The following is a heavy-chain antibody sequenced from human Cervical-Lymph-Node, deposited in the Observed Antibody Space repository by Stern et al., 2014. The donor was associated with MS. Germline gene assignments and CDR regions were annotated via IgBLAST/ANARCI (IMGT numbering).Heavy chain of an antibody. CDR2: ISYIGST. CDR3: ARSDRLWGSFDY. Sequence: VQLVESGPGLVKPSQTLSLTCTVSGASISTVGYYWSWIRQHPGKGLEWIAYISYIGSTYYNPSLKSRVSISADTSKNQFSLNLTSVTAADTALHYCARSDRLWGSFDYWGQGTLVAVSS. CDR1: GASISTVGYY. V-gene: IGHV4-31*03. J-gene: IGHJ4*02. D-gene: IGHD3-16*01.